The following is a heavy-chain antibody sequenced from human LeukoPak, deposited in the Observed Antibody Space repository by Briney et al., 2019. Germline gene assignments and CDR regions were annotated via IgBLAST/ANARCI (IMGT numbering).Heavy chain of an antibody. CDR3: ARRISNGYSYYFDY. J-gene: IGHJ4*02. V-gene: IGHV3-33*01. D-gene: IGHD5-24*01. Sequence: PGGSLRLSCAASGFSFSNYGMHWVRQAPGEGLEWVAVIWSDGSNKYYADSVKGRFTISRDNSKNTLYLQMNSLRAEDTAVYYCARRISNGYSYYFDYWGQGTLVTVSS. CDR1: GFSFSNYG. CDR2: IWSDGSNK.